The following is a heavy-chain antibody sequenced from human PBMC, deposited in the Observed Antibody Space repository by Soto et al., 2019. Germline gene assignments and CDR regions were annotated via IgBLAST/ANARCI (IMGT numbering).Heavy chain of an antibody. CDR3: ARDGGTYFDY. D-gene: IGHD3-16*01. Sequence: EVQLVESGGGLVQPGGSLRLSCAASGFTFSTYWMHWVRQAPGKGLVWVSRLDNDGTNTRYADSVKGRFTVSRDNGKNTVYLQMESLRAEDTAVYYCARDGGTYFDYWGQGTLVTVSS. CDR2: LDNDGTNT. CDR1: GFTFSTYW. V-gene: IGHV3-74*01. J-gene: IGHJ4*02.